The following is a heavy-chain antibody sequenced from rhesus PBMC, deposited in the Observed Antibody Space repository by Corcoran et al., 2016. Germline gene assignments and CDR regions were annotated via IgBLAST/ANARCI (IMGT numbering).Heavy chain of an antibody. CDR3: ATGGPNSPD. J-gene: IGHJ4*01. CDR1: GGSISSNY. CDR2: MSGGGVSA. D-gene: IGHD1-44*01. V-gene: IGHV4-173*01. Sequence: QVQLQESGPGLVKPSETLSLTCAVSGGSISSNYWSWIRQSPGKGLEWIGRMSGGGVSAESKPALKSRVTSSTETSKNKFSLKRRSVTAADTAVYFCATGGPNSPDWGQGVLVTVSS.